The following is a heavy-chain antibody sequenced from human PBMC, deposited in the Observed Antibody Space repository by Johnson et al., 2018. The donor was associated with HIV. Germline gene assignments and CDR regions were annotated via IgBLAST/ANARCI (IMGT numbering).Heavy chain of an antibody. CDR1: GFTFSSYW. CDR2: ISHSGSEK. V-gene: IGHV3-7*03. Sequence: VQLVESGGGLVQPGGSLRLSCAASGFTFSSYWMNWVRQAPGKGLEWLSNISHSGSEKYYVDSVKGRFTISRDNAKNSLYLHMNGLRADDTAVYYCAVANSSDCYSDAFDIWGQGTMVTVCS. J-gene: IGHJ3*02. D-gene: IGHD2-21*02. CDR3: AVANSSDCYSDAFDI.